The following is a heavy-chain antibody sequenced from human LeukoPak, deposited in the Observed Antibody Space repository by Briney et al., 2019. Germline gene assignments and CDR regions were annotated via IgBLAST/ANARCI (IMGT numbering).Heavy chain of an antibody. J-gene: IGHJ5*02. CDR1: GGTFSSYA. CDR3: ARGSEGIAAMGFDP. D-gene: IGHD6-13*01. CDR2: MNPNSGNT. Sequence: ASVKVSCKASGGTFSSYAISWVRQAPGQGLEWMGWMNPNSGNTGYAQKFQGRVTMTRNTSISTAYMELSSLRSEDTAVYYCARGSEGIAAMGFDPWGQGTLVTVSS. V-gene: IGHV1-8*02.